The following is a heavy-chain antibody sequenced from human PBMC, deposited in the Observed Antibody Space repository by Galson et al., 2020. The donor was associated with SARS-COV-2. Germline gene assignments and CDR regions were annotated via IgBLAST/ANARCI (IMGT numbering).Heavy chain of an antibody. D-gene: IGHD3-10*01. CDR1: GYTFTGYY. J-gene: IGHJ5*02. CDR2: IIPILGIA. V-gene: IGHV1-69*10. CDR3: ARAWGYSGSGSNNWFDP. Sequence: SVKVSCKASGYTFTGYYMHWVRQAPGQGLEWMGGIIPILGIANYAQKFQGRVTITADKSTSTAYMELSSLRSEDTAVYYCARAWGYSGSGSNNWFDPWGQGTLVTVSS.